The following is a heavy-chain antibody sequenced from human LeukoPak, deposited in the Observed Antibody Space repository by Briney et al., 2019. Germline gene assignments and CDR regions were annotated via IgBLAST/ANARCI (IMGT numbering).Heavy chain of an antibody. CDR3: ARRVNTVAATPYFDY. CDR1: GYSFTSYW. CDR2: IYPGDSDT. J-gene: IGHJ4*02. V-gene: IGHV5-51*01. D-gene: IGHD6-19*01. Sequence: GESLKISCKGSGYSFTSYWIGWVRQMPGKGLEWMGIIYPGDSDTRYSPSFQGQVTISADKSISTAYLQWSSLKASDTAMYYCARRVNTVAATPYFDYWGQGTLVTVSS.